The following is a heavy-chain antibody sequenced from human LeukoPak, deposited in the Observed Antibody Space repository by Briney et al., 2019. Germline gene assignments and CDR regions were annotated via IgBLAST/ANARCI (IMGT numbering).Heavy chain of an antibody. CDR1: GFTFSSYS. V-gene: IGHV3-21*01. CDR3: ARVARHCSGGSCYSA. Sequence: GGSLRLSCAASGFTFSSYSMNWVRQAPGKGLGWVSSISSSSSYIYYADSVKGRFTISRDNAKNSLYLQMNSLRAEDTAVYYCARVARHCSGGSCYSAWGQGTLVTVSS. D-gene: IGHD2-15*01. CDR2: ISSSSSYI. J-gene: IGHJ5*02.